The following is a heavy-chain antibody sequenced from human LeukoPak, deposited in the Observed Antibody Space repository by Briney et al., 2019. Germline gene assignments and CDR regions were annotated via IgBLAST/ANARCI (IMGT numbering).Heavy chain of an antibody. D-gene: IGHD3-9*01. V-gene: IGHV4-59*12. CDR2: IYYSGST. CDR1: GGSISSYY. J-gene: IGHJ4*02. Sequence: PSETLSLTCTVSGGSISSYYWSWIRQPPGKGLEWIGYIYYSGSTHYNPSLKSRVTISVDTSKNQFSLKLSSVTAADTAVYYCARLVNFYYFDYWGQGTLVTVSS. CDR3: ARLVNFYYFDY.